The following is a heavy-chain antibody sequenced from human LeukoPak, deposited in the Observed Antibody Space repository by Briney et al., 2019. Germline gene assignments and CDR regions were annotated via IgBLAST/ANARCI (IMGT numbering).Heavy chain of an antibody. CDR2: ISGSGGST. CDR1: HFTFSIYG. CDR3: AKDRGIAVAGHWDY. J-gene: IGHJ4*02. D-gene: IGHD6-19*01. V-gene: IGHV3-23*01. Sequence: GGSLRLSCAASHFTFSIYGMNWVRQAPGKGLEWVSAISGSGGSTYYADSVKGRFTISRDNSKNTLYLQMNSLRAEDTAVYYCAKDRGIAVAGHWDYWGQGTLVTVSS.